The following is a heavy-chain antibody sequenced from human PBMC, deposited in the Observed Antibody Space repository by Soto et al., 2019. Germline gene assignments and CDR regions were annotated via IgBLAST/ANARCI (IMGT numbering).Heavy chain of an antibody. V-gene: IGHV1-3*01. CDR2: INAGNGNR. CDR1: GYTSNHYA. CDR3: ARDSPPSDY. Sequence: ASVKVSSIASGYTSNHYAMPWKQKASGPWLGWMGWINAGNGNRKYSQKFQGRVTITRDTSASTAYMELSSLRSEDTAVYYCARDSPPSDYWGQGT. J-gene: IGHJ4*02.